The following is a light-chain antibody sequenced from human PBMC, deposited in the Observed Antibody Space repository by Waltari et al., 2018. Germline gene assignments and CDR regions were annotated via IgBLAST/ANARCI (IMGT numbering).Light chain of an antibody. CDR2: DVS. J-gene: IGLJ3*02. CDR3: SSYISSSTLEV. V-gene: IGLV2-14*03. Sequence: QSALTQPASVSGSPGQSITISCTGTSSDVGGYNYVSWYQQHPGKAPKLMIFDVSNRPSGVSNRFSGSKSGNTVSLTISGLQAEDEADYYCSSYISSSTLEVFGGGTRLTVL. CDR1: SSDVGGYNY.